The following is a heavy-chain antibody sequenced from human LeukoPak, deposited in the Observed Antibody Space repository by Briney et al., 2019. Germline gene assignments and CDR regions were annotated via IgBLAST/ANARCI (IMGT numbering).Heavy chain of an antibody. Sequence: GGSLRLSCAASGFTFSSYSMNWVRQAPGKGLEWVSYISSSSYYIYYAASVKGRFTISRDNSKNTLFLQMNSLRAEDTAVYYCAKGYYEIHDAFDIWGQGTMVTVSS. CDR2: ISSSSYYI. CDR3: AKGYYEIHDAFDI. CDR1: GFTFSSYS. V-gene: IGHV3-21*01. J-gene: IGHJ3*02. D-gene: IGHD3-9*01.